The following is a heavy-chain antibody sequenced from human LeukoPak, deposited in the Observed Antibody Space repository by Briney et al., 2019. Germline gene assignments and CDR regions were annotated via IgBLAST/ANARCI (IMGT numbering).Heavy chain of an antibody. J-gene: IGHJ6*03. Sequence: SETLSLTCAVYGGSFSGYYWSWIRQHPGKGLEWIGYIYYSGSTYYNPSLKSRVTISVDTSKNQFSLKLSSVTAADTAVYYCARVGWVSSWYRGYYYYYYMDVWGKGTTVTVSS. V-gene: IGHV4-31*11. D-gene: IGHD6-13*01. CDR2: IYYSGST. CDR1: GGSFSGYY. CDR3: ARVGWVSSWYRGYYYYYYMDV.